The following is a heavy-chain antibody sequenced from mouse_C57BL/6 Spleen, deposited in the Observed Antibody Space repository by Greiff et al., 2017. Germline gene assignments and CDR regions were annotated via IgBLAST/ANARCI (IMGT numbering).Heavy chain of an antibody. CDR2: ISDGGSYT. D-gene: IGHD1-1*01. CDR3: ARDGLRSGWYFDV. Sequence: VQLKESGGGLVKPGGSLKLSCAASGFTFSSYAMSWVRQTPEKRLEWVATISDGGSYTYYPDNVKGRFTISRDNAKNNLYLQMSHLKSEDTAMYYCARDGLRSGWYFDVWGTGTTVTVSS. V-gene: IGHV5-4*01. CDR1: GFTFSSYA. J-gene: IGHJ1*03.